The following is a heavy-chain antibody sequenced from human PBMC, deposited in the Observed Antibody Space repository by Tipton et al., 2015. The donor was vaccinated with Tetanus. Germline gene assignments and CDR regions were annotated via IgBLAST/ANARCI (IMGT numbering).Heavy chain of an antibody. Sequence: QMQLVQSGAELKKPGASVKVSCTASGYTFTGYYMYWVRQAPGQGLEWVGWIDPNSGDTIYAQNFQSRVTMTRDTSISTVYMELSRLRSDDTAVYYCARDRGDYIYYGMDVWGPGTTVTVSS. CDR2: IDPNSGDT. J-gene: IGHJ6*02. CDR1: GYTFTGYY. V-gene: IGHV1-2*02. CDR3: ARDRGDYIYYGMDV. D-gene: IGHD3-22*01.